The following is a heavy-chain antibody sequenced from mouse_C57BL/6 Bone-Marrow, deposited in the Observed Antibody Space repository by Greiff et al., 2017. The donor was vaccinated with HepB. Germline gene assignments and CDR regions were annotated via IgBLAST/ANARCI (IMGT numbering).Heavy chain of an antibody. CDR3: SRHYDGY. CDR2: IYPGDGDT. Sequence: VQLQQSGPELVKPGASVKISCKASGYAFSSSWLNWVKQRPGKGLEWIGRIYPGDGDTNYNGKFKGKATLTAYKSSRTAYMQLSSLTSEDSAVYFCSRHYDGYWGQGTTLTVSS. V-gene: IGHV1-82*01. J-gene: IGHJ2*01. CDR1: GYAFSSSW.